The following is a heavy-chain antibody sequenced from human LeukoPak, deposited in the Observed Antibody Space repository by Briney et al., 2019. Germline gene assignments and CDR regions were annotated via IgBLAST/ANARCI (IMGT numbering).Heavy chain of an antibody. J-gene: IGHJ4*02. Sequence: GGSLRLSCAASGFTFSSYEMNWVRQAPGKGLEWVSYISSSGSTIYYADSVKGRFTISRDNAKNSLYLQMNSLRAEDTAVYYCARGRRPYYYGSGSYYDYWGQGTLVTVSS. CDR1: GFTFSSYE. D-gene: IGHD3-10*01. CDR3: ARGRRPYYYGSGSYYDY. V-gene: IGHV3-48*03. CDR2: ISSSGSTI.